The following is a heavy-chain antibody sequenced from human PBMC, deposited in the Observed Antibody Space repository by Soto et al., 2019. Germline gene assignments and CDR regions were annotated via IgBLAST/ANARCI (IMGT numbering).Heavy chain of an antibody. Sequence: QVQLKESGPGLLKPSETLSLTCTVSGASVSSASYYWAWLRQPPGRGLEWIGSVYFSGSTSYLPTLKSRVTVSVDTSKNQFSLNLASVTASDSAVYYCARIDGDYGHNWFDPWGQGPLVIVSP. J-gene: IGHJ5*02. CDR2: VYFSGST. CDR1: GASVSSASYY. D-gene: IGHD4-17*01. V-gene: IGHV4-61*01. CDR3: ARIDGDYGHNWFDP.